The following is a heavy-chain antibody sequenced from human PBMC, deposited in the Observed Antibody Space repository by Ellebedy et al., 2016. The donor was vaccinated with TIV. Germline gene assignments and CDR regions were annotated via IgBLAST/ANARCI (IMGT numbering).Heavy chain of an antibody. D-gene: IGHD6-19*01. V-gene: IGHV3-23*01. CDR3: ARDKVASSVAGIGSYYAMDV. CDR1: GFTFSTYW. CDR2: ISGNGAWK. Sequence: GESLKISXAASGFTFSTYWMSWVRQAPGKGLEWVSAISGNGAWKYYANSVKGRFTISRDSSQNTVYLQMNSLRAEDTAVYYCARDKVASSVAGIGSYYAMDVWGQGTTVTVSS. J-gene: IGHJ6*02.